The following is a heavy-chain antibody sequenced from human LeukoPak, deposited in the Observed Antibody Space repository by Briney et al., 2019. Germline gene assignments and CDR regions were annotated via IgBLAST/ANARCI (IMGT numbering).Heavy chain of an antibody. CDR2: ISYSGNT. J-gene: IGHJ3*02. D-gene: IGHD2-15*01. Sequence: SETLSLTCTVSGGSISSYYWSWIRQPPGKGLEWIGTISYSGNTDYNPSLRSRVTISVDTSNNQFSLRLGSVTAADTAVYHCARHCCSGPAKRVFDIWGQGTMVTVSS. CDR3: ARHCCSGPAKRVFDI. CDR1: GGSISSYY. V-gene: IGHV4-59*08.